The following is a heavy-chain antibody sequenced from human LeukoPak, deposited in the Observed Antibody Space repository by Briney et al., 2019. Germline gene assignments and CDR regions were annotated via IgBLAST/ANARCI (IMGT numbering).Heavy chain of an antibody. CDR1: GYTFTSYG. V-gene: IGHV1-18*01. CDR3: ARVDGGSGSYYNGWYFDY. J-gene: IGHJ4*02. Sequence: ASVKVSCKASGYTFTSYGISWVRQAPGQGLEWMGWISAYNGNTNYAQKLQGRVTMTTDTSTGTAYMELRSLRSDDTAVYYCARVDGGSGSYYNGWYFDYWGRGTLVTVSS. CDR2: ISAYNGNT. D-gene: IGHD3-10*01.